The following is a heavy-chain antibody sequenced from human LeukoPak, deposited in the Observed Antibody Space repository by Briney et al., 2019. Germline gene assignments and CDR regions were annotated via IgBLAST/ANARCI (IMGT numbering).Heavy chain of an antibody. CDR1: GYSISSGYY. CDR3: AKLGYCSSTSCYTIVPTNYFDY. J-gene: IGHJ4*02. V-gene: IGHV4-38-2*02. Sequence: SETLSLTCTVSGYSISSGYYWGWIRQPPGKGLEWIGSIYHSGSTYYNPSLKSRFTISVHTSKNQFSLKLSSVTAADTAVYYCAKLGYCSSTSCYTIVPTNYFDYWGQGTLVTVSS. D-gene: IGHD2-2*02. CDR2: IYHSGST.